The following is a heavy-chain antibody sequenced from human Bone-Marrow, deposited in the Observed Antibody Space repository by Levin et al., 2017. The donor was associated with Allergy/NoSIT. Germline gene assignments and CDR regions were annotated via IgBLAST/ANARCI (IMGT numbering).Heavy chain of an antibody. CDR1: GFTFSTSW. V-gene: IGHV3-74*01. J-gene: IGHJ4*02. Sequence: VASVKVSCAASGFTFSTSWMHWVRQVPGKGLVWVSRINSDGSSTSYADSVKGRFTISRDNAKNTLYLQMNSLRAEDTAVYYCARGSPYNYWGQGTLVTVSS. CDR2: INSDGSST. CDR3: ARGSPYNY. D-gene: IGHD4-11*01.